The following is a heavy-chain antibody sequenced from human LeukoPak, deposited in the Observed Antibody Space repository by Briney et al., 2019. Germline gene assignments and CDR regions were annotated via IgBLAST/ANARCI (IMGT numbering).Heavy chain of an antibody. D-gene: IGHD3-10*01. Sequence: PGTSLRLSCEGSGFTFRTYGMYWVRQAPGKGLEWVAVIWFDGSKKYYADSVKGRFTISRDDSKNTLYLYMNSLRADDTAVYYCARDGAVGRPIDPWGQGTLVTVSS. CDR3: ARDGAVGRPIDP. CDR1: GFTFRTYG. CDR2: IWFDGSKK. J-gene: IGHJ5*02. V-gene: IGHV3-33*01.